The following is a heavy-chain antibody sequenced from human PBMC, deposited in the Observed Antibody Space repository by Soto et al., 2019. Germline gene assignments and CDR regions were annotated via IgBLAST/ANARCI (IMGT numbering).Heavy chain of an antibody. V-gene: IGHV3-48*01. CDR2: ISRSSTTM. J-gene: IGHJ6*03. CDR1: GFDFSTYS. CDR3: ARAGIYSNYASHFFYMDV. Sequence: PGGSLRLSCAASGFDFSTYSINWVRQAPGKGLEWVSYISRSSTTMYFADSLKGRFTISRDNAKNSVFLQMSSLRAEDTGVYYCARAGIYSNYASHFFYMDVWGKGTTVTVSS. D-gene: IGHD4-4*01.